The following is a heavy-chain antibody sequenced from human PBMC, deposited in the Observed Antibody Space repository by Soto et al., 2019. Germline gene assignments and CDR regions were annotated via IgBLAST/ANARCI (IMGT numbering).Heavy chain of an antibody. D-gene: IGHD5-12*01. CDR2: IIPIFGIA. CDR1: GGTFSSYA. Sequence: SVKVSCKASGGTFSSYAINWVRQAPGQGLEWMGGIIPIFGIANYAQKFQGRVTITADESTSTAYMELSSLRSEDTAVYYCARPVEMATISRSYLFYWGQGTLVTVSS. J-gene: IGHJ4*02. CDR3: ARPVEMATISRSYLFY. V-gene: IGHV1-69*13.